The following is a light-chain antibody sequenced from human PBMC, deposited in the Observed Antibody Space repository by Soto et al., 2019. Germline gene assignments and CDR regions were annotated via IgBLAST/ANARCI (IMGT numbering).Light chain of an antibody. CDR2: AAS. CDR3: QHYNSYSEA. V-gene: IGKV1-5*01. J-gene: IGKJ1*01. Sequence: DIQMTQSPSSLSASVGDSVTITCRASQSISSSLNWYQQKPGKAPRLLIYAASTLQSGVPSGFSGSGSGTEFTLTISSLQPDDFATYYCQHYNSYSEAFGQGTKV. CDR1: QSISSS.